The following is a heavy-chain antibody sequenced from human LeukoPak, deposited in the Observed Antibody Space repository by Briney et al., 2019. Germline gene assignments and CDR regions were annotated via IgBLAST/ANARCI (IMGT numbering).Heavy chain of an antibody. CDR1: GYSFTSYW. V-gene: IGHV5-51*01. CDR3: ARQEDYYGSGSPSGDY. CDR2: IYPGDSDT. J-gene: IGHJ4*02. D-gene: IGHD3-10*01. Sequence: GESLKISCKGSGYSFTSYWIGWVRQMPGKRLEWMGIIYPGDSDTRYSPSFQGQVTISADKSISTAYLQWSSLKASDTAMYYCARQEDYYGSGSPSGDYWGQGTLVTVSS.